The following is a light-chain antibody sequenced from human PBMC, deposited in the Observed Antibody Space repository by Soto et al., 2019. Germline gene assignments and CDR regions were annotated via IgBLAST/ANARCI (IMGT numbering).Light chain of an antibody. CDR2: EDT. CDR3: CSYADSGTFV. J-gene: IGLJ1*01. CDR1: SSDVGSYDL. V-gene: IGLV2-23*01. Sequence: QSVLTQPVSVSGSPGQSITISCTGTSSDVGSYDLVSWYQQPPGKAPKLMIYEDTKRPSGISTRFSGSKSGNAASLTISGLQAEDDADYYCCSYADSGTFVFGTGTKLTV.